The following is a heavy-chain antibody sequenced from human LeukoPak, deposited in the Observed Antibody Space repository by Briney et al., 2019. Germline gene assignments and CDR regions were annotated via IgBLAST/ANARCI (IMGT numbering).Heavy chain of an antibody. CDR3: ARQPVIVVVPAARACSWFDP. CDR2: IYHSGST. J-gene: IGHJ5*02. D-gene: IGHD2-2*01. Sequence: SETLSLTCAVSGYSISSGYYWGWIRQPPGKGLERIGSIYHSGSTYYNPSLKSRVTISVDTSKNQFSLKLSSVTAADTAVYYCARQPVIVVVPAARACSWFDPWGQGTLVTVSS. V-gene: IGHV4-38-2*01. CDR1: GYSISSGYY.